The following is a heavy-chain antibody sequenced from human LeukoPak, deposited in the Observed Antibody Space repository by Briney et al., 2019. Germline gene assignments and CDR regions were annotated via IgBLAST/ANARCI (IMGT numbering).Heavy chain of an antibody. D-gene: IGHD5-24*01. CDR3: ARRIRRDGYNWDAFDI. CDR1: GGSISSYY. V-gene: IGHV4-59*08. CDR2: MYYSGST. J-gene: IGHJ3*02. Sequence: SETLSLTCTVSGGSISSYYWSWIRQPPGKGLEWIGYMYYSGSTNYNPSLKSRVTVSVDTSKNQFSLKLSSVTAADTAVYYCARRIRRDGYNWDAFDIWGQGTMVTVSS.